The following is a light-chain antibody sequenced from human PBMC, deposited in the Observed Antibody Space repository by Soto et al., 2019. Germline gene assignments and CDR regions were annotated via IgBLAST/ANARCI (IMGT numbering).Light chain of an antibody. CDR3: QQANSFPIT. J-gene: IGKJ5*01. CDR1: QDVGKW. V-gene: IGKV1-12*01. CDR2: GAS. Sequence: DIQMTQSPPSVSASLGDLVTIXXRASQDVGKWLAWYQQKPGKAPTLXIHGASSLQSGVPPRYSGSGYGTDFTLTISSLQPEDFATYYCQQANSFPITFGQGTRLEIK.